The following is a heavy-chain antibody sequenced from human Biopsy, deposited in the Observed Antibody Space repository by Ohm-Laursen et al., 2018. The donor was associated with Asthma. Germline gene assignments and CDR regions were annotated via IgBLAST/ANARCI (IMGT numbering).Heavy chain of an antibody. Sequence: ASVKVSCKTSGYTFNSAGITWVRQAPGQGLEWMGWISVYNGNTKVAQKLQDRVTMITDTSTSTAYMELRSLRSDDTAVYFCARGGDFSHYYGINVWGQGTTVTVS. V-gene: IGHV1-18*01. J-gene: IGHJ6*02. CDR1: GYTFNSAG. CDR2: ISVYNGNT. D-gene: IGHD3-16*01. CDR3: ARGGDFSHYYGINV.